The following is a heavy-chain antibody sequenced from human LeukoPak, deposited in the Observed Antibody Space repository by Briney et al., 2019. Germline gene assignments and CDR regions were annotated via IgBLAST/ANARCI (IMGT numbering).Heavy chain of an antibody. CDR2: IYTSGST. Sequence: SETLSLTCTVSGGSISRYYWSWIRQPAGKGLEWIGRIYTSGSTIYNPSLKSRVTMSVDTSKNQFSLKLSSVTAADTAVYYCARDRGITIFGVVLEYGMDVWGQGTTVTVSS. CDR1: GGSISRYY. D-gene: IGHD3-3*01. CDR3: ARDRGITIFGVVLEYGMDV. J-gene: IGHJ6*02. V-gene: IGHV4-4*07.